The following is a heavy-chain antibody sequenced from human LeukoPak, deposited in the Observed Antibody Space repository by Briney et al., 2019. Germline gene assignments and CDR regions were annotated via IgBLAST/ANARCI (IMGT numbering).Heavy chain of an antibody. CDR1: GSSISSYY. Sequence: PSETLSLTCTVSGSSISSYYWSWIRQPPGKGLEWIGYIYSSGSTNYNPSLKSRVTISVDTSKNQFSPKLTSVTAADTAVYYCARAYYYGSGSYGLDYWGQGTLVTVSS. CDR2: IYSSGST. V-gene: IGHV4-59*01. J-gene: IGHJ4*02. CDR3: ARAYYYGSGSYGLDY. D-gene: IGHD3-10*01.